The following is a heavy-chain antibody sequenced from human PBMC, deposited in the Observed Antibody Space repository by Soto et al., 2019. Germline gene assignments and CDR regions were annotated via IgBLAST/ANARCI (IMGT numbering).Heavy chain of an antibody. D-gene: IGHD5-12*01. CDR1: GFTFSSYA. CDR2: ISYDGSNK. V-gene: IGHV3-30-3*01. Sequence: PGGSLRLSCAASGFTFSSYAMHWVRQAPGKGLEWVAVISYDGSNKYYADSVKGRFTISRDNSKNTLYLQMNSLRAEDTAVYYCEREDGYNSVFDHWGQGTLVTVSS. J-gene: IGHJ4*02. CDR3: EREDGYNSVFDH.